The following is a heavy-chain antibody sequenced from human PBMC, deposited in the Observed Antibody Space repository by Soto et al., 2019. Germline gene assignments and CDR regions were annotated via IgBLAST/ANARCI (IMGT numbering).Heavy chain of an antibody. Sequence: SETLSLTCAVSGGSISSGGYSWSWIRQPPGKGLEWIGYIYHSGSTYYNPSLKSRVTISVDRSKNQFSLKLSSVTAADTAVYYCARSDHYYYDSSGYWDYWGQGTLVTVSS. V-gene: IGHV4-30-2*01. CDR1: GGSISSGGYS. D-gene: IGHD3-22*01. CDR2: IYHSGST. CDR3: ARSDHYYYDSSGYWDY. J-gene: IGHJ4*02.